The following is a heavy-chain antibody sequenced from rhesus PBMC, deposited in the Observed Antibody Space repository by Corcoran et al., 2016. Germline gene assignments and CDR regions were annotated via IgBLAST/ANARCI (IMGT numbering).Heavy chain of an antibody. V-gene: IGHV2S1*01. J-gene: IGHJ4*01. D-gene: IGHD6-25*01. CDR1: GFSLSTSGMG. CDR3: ARVIAAAANFDY. Sequence: QVTLKESGLALVKPTQTLTLTCTFSGFSLSTSGMGVGWICQPPGKALELLASSYWDDDKSYSTSLRSRLTISRDTSKNQVVLTMTNMHPVDTATYYCARVIAAAANFDYWGQGVLVTVSS. CDR2: SYWDDDK.